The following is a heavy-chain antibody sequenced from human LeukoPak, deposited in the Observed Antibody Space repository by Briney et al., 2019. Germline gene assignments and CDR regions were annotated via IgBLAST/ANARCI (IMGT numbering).Heavy chain of an antibody. J-gene: IGHJ4*02. V-gene: IGHV1-69*05. CDR1: GGTFSIYA. CDR3: ARDGSDGYNLSFDY. D-gene: IGHD5-24*01. Sequence: SVKVSCKASGGTFSIYAISWVREAPGQGLEWMGRIIPIFGTANYAQKFQGRVTITTDESTSTAYMELSSLRSEDTAVYYCARDGSDGYNLSFDYWGQGTLVTVSS. CDR2: IIPIFGTA.